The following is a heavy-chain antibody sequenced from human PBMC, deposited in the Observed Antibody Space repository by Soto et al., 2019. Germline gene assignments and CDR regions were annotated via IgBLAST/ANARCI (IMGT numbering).Heavy chain of an antibody. CDR3: ATKNGDCIGGPCSYLDF. CDR1: GITFSNYV. J-gene: IGHJ4*02. V-gene: IGHV3-23*01. CDR2: ISTSDGGT. D-gene: IGHD2-15*01. Sequence: EVQLLESGGGLVQPGGSLRLSCAASGITFSNYVINWVRQAPGKGLEWVSSISTSDGGTRYADSVKGRFTASRDSGKSSVYLEMNSLRAEDTAVYHCATKNGDCIGGPCSYLDFRGQGALVTVSS.